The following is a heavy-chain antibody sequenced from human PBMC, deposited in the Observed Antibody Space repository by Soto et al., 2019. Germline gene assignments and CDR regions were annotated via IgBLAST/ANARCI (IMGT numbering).Heavy chain of an antibody. Sequence: QVQLQESGPGLVKPSQTLSLTCTVSGGSIRSGDYYWVWIRQSPGKGLEWIGNIDNSGSTYLNPSPKSRLIISIDTSNNQFSLKLTSVTAADTAVYYCARGTISAYNWFDPWGQGSLVTVSS. CDR3: ARGTISAYNWFDP. D-gene: IGHD3-3*01. J-gene: IGHJ5*02. V-gene: IGHV4-30-4*01. CDR1: GGSIRSGDYY. CDR2: IDNSGST.